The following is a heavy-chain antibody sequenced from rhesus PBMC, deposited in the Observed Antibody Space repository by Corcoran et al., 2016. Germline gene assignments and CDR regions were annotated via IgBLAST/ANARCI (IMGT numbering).Heavy chain of an antibody. CDR3: ARPTGVVYFDY. J-gene: IGHJ4*01. Sequence: QVTLKESGPALVKPTQTLTLTCTFSGFSISTSGMGVGWIRQPPGKAREWLALIYWDDDKYYSTSLKSRLPNSKDTSKNQVVLTMANMDPVDTATYSCARPTGVVYFDYWGQGVLVTVSS. V-gene: IGHV2-174*01. D-gene: IGHD3-22*01. CDR1: GFSISTSGMG. CDR2: IYWDDDK.